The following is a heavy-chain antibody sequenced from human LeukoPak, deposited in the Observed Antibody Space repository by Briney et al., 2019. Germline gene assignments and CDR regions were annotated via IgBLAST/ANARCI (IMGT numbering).Heavy chain of an antibody. Sequence: SETLSLTCTVSGGSITGYYWSWIRQPAGKGLEWIGRIYTSGSTIYNPSLKSRVTMSVDTSKNQFSLKLSSVTAADTAVYYCVLSGWYSNYFDYWGQGTLVTVSS. CDR1: GGSITGYY. CDR3: VLSGWYSNYFDY. J-gene: IGHJ4*02. D-gene: IGHD6-19*01. V-gene: IGHV4-4*07. CDR2: IYTSGST.